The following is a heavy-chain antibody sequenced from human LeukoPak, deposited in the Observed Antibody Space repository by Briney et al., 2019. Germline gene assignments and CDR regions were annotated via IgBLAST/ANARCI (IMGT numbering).Heavy chain of an antibody. CDR2: ISSSSSYI. V-gene: IGHV3-21*01. CDR1: GFTFSSYS. D-gene: IGHD3-3*01. Sequence: GGSLRLSCAASGFTFSSYSMNWVRQAPGKGLEWVSSISSSSSYIYYADSVKGRFTTSRDNAKNSLYLQMNSLRAEDTAVYYCARENYDFWSGYDWGQGTLVTVSS. J-gene: IGHJ4*02. CDR3: ARENYDFWSGYD.